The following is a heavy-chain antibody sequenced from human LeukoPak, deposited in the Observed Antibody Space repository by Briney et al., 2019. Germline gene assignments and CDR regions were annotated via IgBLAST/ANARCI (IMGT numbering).Heavy chain of an antibody. CDR1: GYTFTSYG. CDR3: ARDYDILTGSNYGMDV. J-gene: IGHJ6*02. D-gene: IGHD3-9*01. CDR2: ISAYNGNT. Sequence: ASVKVSCKASGYTFTSYGISWVRPAPGQGLEWMGWISAYNGNTNYAQKLQGRVTMTTDTSASTAYMELRSLRSDDTAVYYCARDYDILTGSNYGMDVWGQGTTVTVSS. V-gene: IGHV1-18*01.